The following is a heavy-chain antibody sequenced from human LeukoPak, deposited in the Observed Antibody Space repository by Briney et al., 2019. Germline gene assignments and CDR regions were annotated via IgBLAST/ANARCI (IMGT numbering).Heavy chain of an antibody. J-gene: IGHJ5*02. CDR1: GYSFTSYW. V-gene: IGHV5-51*03. D-gene: IGHD6-25*01. Sequence: PGQSLKISCKGSGYSFTSYWIGWVRQMPGKGLEWMGIIYPGDSDTRYSPSFQGQVTISADQSISTAYLQWSSLNASDTAMYYCASSAAPLYNWFDPWGQGTLVTVSS. CDR2: IYPGDSDT. CDR3: ASSAAPLYNWFDP.